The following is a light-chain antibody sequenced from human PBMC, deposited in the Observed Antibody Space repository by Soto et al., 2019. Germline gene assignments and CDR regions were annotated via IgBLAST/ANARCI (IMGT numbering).Light chain of an antibody. J-gene: IGLJ3*02. Sequence: QSALTQPPSASGSPGQSVTISCTGTSSDVGSYNYVSWYQQHPGKAPKLMIYEVSKRPSGVPDRFSGSKSGNTASLTVSGLQAEDEADYYCCSYAGTNSLKVFGGGTTVTVL. CDR2: EVS. CDR1: SSDVGSYNY. V-gene: IGLV2-8*01. CDR3: CSYAGTNSLKV.